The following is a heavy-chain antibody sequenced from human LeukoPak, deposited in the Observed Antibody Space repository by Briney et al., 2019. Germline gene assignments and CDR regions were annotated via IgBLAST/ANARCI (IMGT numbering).Heavy chain of an antibody. CDR1: VYSFINFG. CDR2: ISVYNGDT. D-gene: IGHD2-2*01. V-gene: IGHV1-18*01. J-gene: IGHJ5*02. CDR3: ARARSDCSGSICYEWFNP. Sequence: ASVTVSLKSSVYSFINFGIIWVRQAPGQGLEWVGCISVYNGDTKSAQAFQGRLTMTTDTSTTTAFLELRSLRPGDTAVYYCARARSDCSGSICYEWFNPWGKGPLV.